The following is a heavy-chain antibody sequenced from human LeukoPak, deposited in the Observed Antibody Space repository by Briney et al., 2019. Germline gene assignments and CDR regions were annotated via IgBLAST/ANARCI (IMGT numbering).Heavy chain of an antibody. CDR1: GGTFSSYA. Sequence: ASVKVSCKASGGTFSSYAISWVRQAPGQGLEWMGGIIPIFGIANYAQKFQGRVTITADKSTSTAYMELSSLRSEDTAVYYCAGGSSSSTFDYWGQGTLVTVSS. V-gene: IGHV1-69*10. CDR2: IIPIFGIA. J-gene: IGHJ4*02. CDR3: AGGSSSSTFDY. D-gene: IGHD6-13*01.